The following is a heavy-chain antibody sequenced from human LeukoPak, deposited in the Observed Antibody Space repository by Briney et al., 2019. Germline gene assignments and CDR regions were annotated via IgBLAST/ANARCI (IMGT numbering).Heavy chain of an antibody. CDR1: GYTFTSYG. CDR3: ARDLGILTPRVFFDL. CDR2: ISAYNGNT. V-gene: IGHV1-18*01. J-gene: IGHJ5*02. Sequence: GASVKVSCKASGYTFTSYGISWVRQAPGQGLEWMGWISAYNGNTNYAQKLQGRVTMTTDTSTSTAYMELRSLRSDDTAVYYCARDLGILTPRVFFDLWGQGTLVTVSS. D-gene: IGHD3-9*01.